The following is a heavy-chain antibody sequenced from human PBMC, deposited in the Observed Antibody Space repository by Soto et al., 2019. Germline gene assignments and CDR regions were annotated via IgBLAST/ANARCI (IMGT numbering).Heavy chain of an antibody. CDR2: ISGSGGSR. V-gene: IGHV3-23*01. CDR3: AKEETYNYYGMDV. J-gene: IGHJ6*02. Sequence: GSLRLSCAGSRFTFSTYAMSWVRQAPGKGLEWVSTISGSGGSRYYADSVKGRFTVSRDTSKNTLFLQMNSLRAEDTAIYYCAKEETYNYYGMDVWGQGTTVTVSS. CDR1: RFTFSTYA.